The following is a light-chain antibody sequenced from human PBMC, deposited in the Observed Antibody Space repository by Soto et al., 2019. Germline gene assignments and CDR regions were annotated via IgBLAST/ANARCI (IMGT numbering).Light chain of an antibody. Sequence: EFVLTQSPGTLSLSPGERATPSCRASQGVSSSYLAWYQQKPGQAPRILIYGASTRATGIPDRFSGSGSGTDFTLTISRLEPEDFALYYCQQYGSSPPLTFGGGTKVEIK. CDR1: QGVSSSY. CDR2: GAS. J-gene: IGKJ4*01. CDR3: QQYGSSPPLT. V-gene: IGKV3-20*01.